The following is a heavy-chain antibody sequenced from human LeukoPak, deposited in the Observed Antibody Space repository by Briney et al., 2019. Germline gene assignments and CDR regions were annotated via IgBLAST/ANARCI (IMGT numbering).Heavy chain of an antibody. CDR1: GYTFTSYG. CDR3: ARGVMDYDILTGYYLDY. J-gene: IGHJ4*02. V-gene: IGHV1-18*01. Sequence: ASVKVSRKASGYTFTSYGISWVRQAPGQGLEWMGWISAYNGNTNYAQKPQGRVTMTTDTSTSTAYMELRSLRSDDTAVYYCARGVMDYDILTGYYLDYWGQGTLVTVSS. D-gene: IGHD3-9*01. CDR2: ISAYNGNT.